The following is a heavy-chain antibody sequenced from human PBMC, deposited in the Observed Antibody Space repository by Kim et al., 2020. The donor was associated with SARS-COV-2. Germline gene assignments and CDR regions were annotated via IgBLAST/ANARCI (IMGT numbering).Heavy chain of an antibody. Sequence: RFTISRDNSKNTLYLQMNSLRAEDTAVYYCAKDGLPTALTVTTPVNWFDPWGQGTLVTVSS. CDR3: AKDGLPTALTVTTPVNWFDP. V-gene: IGHV3-30*02. J-gene: IGHJ5*02. D-gene: IGHD4-17*01.